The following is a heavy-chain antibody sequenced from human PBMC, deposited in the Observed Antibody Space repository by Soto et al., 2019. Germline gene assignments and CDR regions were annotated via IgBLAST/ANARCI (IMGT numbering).Heavy chain of an antibody. V-gene: IGHV4-34*01. CDR2: INHNGST. CDR3: ARVPSIPAANYYYYYGMDV. J-gene: IGHJ6*02. D-gene: IGHD2-2*01. CDR1: GGSFSGYY. Sequence: SETLSLTCAVYGGSFSGYYWSWIRQPPGKGLEWIGEINHNGSTNYNPSLKSRVTISVDTSKNQFSLKPSSVTAADTAVYYCARVPSIPAANYYYYYGMDVWGQGTTVTVSS.